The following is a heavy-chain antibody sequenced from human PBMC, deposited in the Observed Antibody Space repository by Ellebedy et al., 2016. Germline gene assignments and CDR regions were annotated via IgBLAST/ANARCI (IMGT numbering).Heavy chain of an antibody. CDR2: ISSNGGST. J-gene: IGHJ4*02. Sequence: GESLKISCSASGFTFSSYAMHWVRQAPGKGLEYVSAISSNGGSTYYADSVKGRFTISRDTSKNTLYLQMNSLRAEDTAVYYCARVHKGYWGQGTLVTVSS. V-gene: IGHV3-64*04. CDR3: ARVHKGY. CDR1: GFTFSSYA.